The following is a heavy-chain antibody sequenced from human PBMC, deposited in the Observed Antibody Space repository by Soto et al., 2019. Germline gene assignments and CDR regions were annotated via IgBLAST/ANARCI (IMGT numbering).Heavy chain of an antibody. CDR3: ARAGGIEDDDDGMDV. V-gene: IGHV3-30-3*01. CDR1: GFTFSSYA. CDR2: ISYDGSNK. J-gene: IGHJ6*01. Sequence: QVQLVESGGGVVQPGRSLRLSCAASGFTFSSYAMHWVRQAPGKGLEWVAVISYDGSNKYYADSVKGRFTISRDNSKNTLYLQMNSLRAEDTAVYYCARAGGIEDDDDGMDVW. D-gene: IGHD1-1*01.